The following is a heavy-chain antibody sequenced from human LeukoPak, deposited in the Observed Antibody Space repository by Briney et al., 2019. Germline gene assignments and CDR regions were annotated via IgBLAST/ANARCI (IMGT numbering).Heavy chain of an antibody. D-gene: IGHD2-15*01. V-gene: IGHV3-23*01. CDR3: AKTTTGYSSGRYPAWPIDY. CDR1: GFTFGSYA. CDR2: IFGRGGSA. J-gene: IGHJ4*02. Sequence: GGSLRLSCAVSGFTFGSYAMYWVRPAPGEGLEWVSGIFGRGGSAHYADSVKGRFTISRDNSKNTVYLQMDSLRAEDTAIYYCAKTTTGYSSGRYPAWPIDYWGQGTLVTVSS.